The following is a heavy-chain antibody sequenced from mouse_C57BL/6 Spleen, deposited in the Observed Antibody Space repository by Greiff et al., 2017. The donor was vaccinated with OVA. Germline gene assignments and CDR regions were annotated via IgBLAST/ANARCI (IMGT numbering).Heavy chain of an antibody. Sequence: VKLQESGAELVKPGASVKISCKASGYAFSSYWMNWVKQRPGQGLEWIGQIYPGDGDTNYNGKFKGKATLTADTSSSTAYMQLSSLTSEDSAVYFGARYYYGSPWFAYWGQGTLVTVSA. CDR1: GYAFSSYW. J-gene: IGHJ3*01. CDR3: ARYYYGSPWFAY. V-gene: IGHV1-80*01. CDR2: IYPGDGDT. D-gene: IGHD2-2*01.